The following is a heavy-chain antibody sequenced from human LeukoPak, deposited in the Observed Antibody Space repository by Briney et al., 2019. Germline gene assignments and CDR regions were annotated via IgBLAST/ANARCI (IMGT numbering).Heavy chain of an antibody. D-gene: IGHD2-15*01. CDR3: AKAYCSGGSCYPDAFDI. V-gene: IGHV3-23*01. CDR1: GFTFSSYA. CDR2: ISGSGGST. Sequence: GGSLRLSCAASGFTFSSYAMSWVRQAPEKGLEWVSAISGSGGSTYYADSVKGRFTISRDNSKNTLYLQMNSLRAEDTAVYYCAKAYCSGGSCYPDAFDIWGQGTMVTVSS. J-gene: IGHJ3*02.